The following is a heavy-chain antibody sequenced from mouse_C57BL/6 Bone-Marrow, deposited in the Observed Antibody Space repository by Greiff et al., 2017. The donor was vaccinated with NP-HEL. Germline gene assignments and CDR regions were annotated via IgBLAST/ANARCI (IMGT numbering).Heavy chain of an antibody. J-gene: IGHJ2*01. CDR2: IYPRSGNT. Sequence: QVQLQQSGAELARPGASVKLSCKASGYTFTSYGISWVKQRTGQGLEWIGEIYPRSGNTYYNEKFKGKATLTADKSSSTAYMELRSLTSEDSAVYFCARKELLWLRRDFDYWGQGTTLTVSS. CDR1: GYTFTSYG. CDR3: ARKELLWLRRDFDY. D-gene: IGHD2-2*01. V-gene: IGHV1-81*01.